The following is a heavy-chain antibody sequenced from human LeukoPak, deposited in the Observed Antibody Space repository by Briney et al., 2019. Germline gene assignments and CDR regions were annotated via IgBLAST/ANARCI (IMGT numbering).Heavy chain of an antibody. D-gene: IGHD2-8*01. CDR3: EKVGYCTNNCFRTHDY. Sequence: PGGSLRLSCVASGFTFSDSVMSWVRQAPGKGLEWVSAISGDAGVTFYAASVKGRFTISRDNSKNTVYLQMNSLRAEDTDTYYCEKVGYCTNNCFRTHDYWGQGALVTVSS. CDR2: ISGDAGVT. J-gene: IGHJ4*02. V-gene: IGHV3-23*01. CDR1: GFTFSDSV.